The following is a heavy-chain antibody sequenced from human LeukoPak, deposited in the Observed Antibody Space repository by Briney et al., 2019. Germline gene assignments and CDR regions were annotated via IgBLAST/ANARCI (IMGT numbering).Heavy chain of an antibody. CDR2: INHSGST. CDR3: ARGVDYGDYRGRNWFDP. Sequence: PSETLSLTCAVSGYSISSGYYWSWIRQPPGKGLEWIGEINHSGSTNYNPSLKSRVTISVDTSKNQFSLKLSSVTAADTAVYYCARGVDYGDYRGRNWFDPWGQGTLVTVSS. CDR1: GYSISSGYY. D-gene: IGHD4-17*01. V-gene: IGHV4-34*01. J-gene: IGHJ5*02.